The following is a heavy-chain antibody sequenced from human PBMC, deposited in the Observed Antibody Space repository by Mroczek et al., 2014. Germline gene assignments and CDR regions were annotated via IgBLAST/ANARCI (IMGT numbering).Heavy chain of an antibody. CDR2: ISYDGSNK. V-gene: IGHV3-30-3*01. D-gene: IGHD2-2*01. J-gene: IGHJ5*02. Sequence: VQLVESGGGVVQPGRSLRLSCAASGFTFSSYAMHWVRQAPGKGLEWVAVISYDGSNKYYADSVKGRFTISRDNSKNTLYLQMNSLRAEDTAVYYCARGPPPIVVVPAAIEGFGLFDPWGQGTLVTVSS. CDR1: GFTFSSYA. CDR3: ARGPPPIVVVPAAIEGFGLFDP.